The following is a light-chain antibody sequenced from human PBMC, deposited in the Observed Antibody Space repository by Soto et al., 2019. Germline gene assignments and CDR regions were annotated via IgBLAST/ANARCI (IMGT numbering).Light chain of an antibody. V-gene: IGKV1-9*01. CDR3: QYLNSFPLT. J-gene: IGKJ4*01. CDR1: QGISNY. Sequence: IPLTQSPSSLSASVVDRVTISCRASQGISNYLAWYQQKPGKAPKLLIYIASTLQGGVPSRFSGSGSGTDFSLTISSLQPEDVATYYCQYLNSFPLTFGGGTKVEIK. CDR2: IAS.